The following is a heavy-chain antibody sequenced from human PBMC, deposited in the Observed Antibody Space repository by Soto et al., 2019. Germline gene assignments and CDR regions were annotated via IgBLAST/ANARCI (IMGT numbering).Heavy chain of an antibody. CDR3: AKVVDRNQLLIRNWFDP. V-gene: IGHV3-48*04. Sequence: VGSLRLSCVSSGFTFSSYSMVWVRQAPGKGLEWIAYIFVTGTTIYYVDSVKGRFTVSRDNAQNSLFLQMNSLRAEDTAVYYCAKVVDRNQLLIRNWFDPWGQGTLVNVSS. J-gene: IGHJ5*02. CDR2: IFVTGTTI. D-gene: IGHD2-2*01. CDR1: GFTFSSYS.